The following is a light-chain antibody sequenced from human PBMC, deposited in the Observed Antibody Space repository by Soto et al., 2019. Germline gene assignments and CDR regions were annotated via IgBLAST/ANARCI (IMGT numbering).Light chain of an antibody. CDR2: GAS. V-gene: IGKV3-15*01. Sequence: EIGMTQSAATLSVSRKARATLSCRASQSVGSDLVWYRQKPGQAPRLLIYGASNRATGVPDRFSGSGSGTVFTLTIISRHSYYFAVYYCQQYARAPWRYGQGTKVDI. CDR1: QSVGSD. CDR3: QQYARAPWR. J-gene: IGKJ1*01.